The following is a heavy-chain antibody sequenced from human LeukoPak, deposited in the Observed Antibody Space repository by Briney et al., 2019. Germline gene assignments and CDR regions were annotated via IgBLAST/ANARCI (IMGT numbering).Heavy chain of an antibody. CDR2: INPSGGST. J-gene: IGHJ4*02. V-gene: IGHV1-46*01. CDR3: AIGRGGQQLGDY. Sequence: GASVKVSCKASGYTFTSYYMHWVRQAPGQGLEWMGIINPSGGSTSYAQKFQGRVTKTRDMSTSTVYMELSSLKPSDPAMYYCAIGRGGQQLGDYWGEGTLVTVSS. D-gene: IGHD6-13*01. CDR1: GYTFTSYY.